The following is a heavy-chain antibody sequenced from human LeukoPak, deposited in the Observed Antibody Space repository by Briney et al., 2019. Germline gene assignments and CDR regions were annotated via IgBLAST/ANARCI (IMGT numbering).Heavy chain of an antibody. CDR2: IYSGGST. D-gene: IGHD6-6*01. V-gene: IGHV3-53*01. CDR3: ARGGQLGSYYYYMDV. J-gene: IGHJ6*03. CDR1: GFTVSSNY. Sequence: GGSLRLSCAASGFTVSSNYMSWVRQAPGKGLEWVSDIYSGGSTYYADSVKGRFTISRDNSKNTVYLQMNSLRAEDTAVYYCARGGQLGSYYYYMDVWGKGTTVTVSS.